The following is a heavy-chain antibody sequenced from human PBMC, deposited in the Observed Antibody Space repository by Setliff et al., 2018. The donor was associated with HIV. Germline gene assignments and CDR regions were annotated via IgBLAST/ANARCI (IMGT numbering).Heavy chain of an antibody. CDR1: GGSISSTNYF. Sequence: PSETLSLTCTVSGGSISSTNYFWGWIRQPPGKGLEWIGTIYYSGSAFYNPSLKSRLTISRDTSKNQFSLRMKSVTAADTAVYYCAREGKTALVTKYFDYWGQGTLVTVSS. D-gene: IGHD5-18*01. V-gene: IGHV4-39*07. CDR3: AREGKTALVTKYFDY. J-gene: IGHJ4*02. CDR2: IYYSGSA.